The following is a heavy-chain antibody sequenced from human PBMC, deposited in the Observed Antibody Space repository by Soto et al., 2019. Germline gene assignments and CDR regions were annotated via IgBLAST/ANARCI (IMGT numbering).Heavy chain of an antibody. CDR1: GGTFSSYA. CDR3: ARVDYYDSSGYPSWFDP. D-gene: IGHD3-22*01. CDR2: IIPIFGTA. V-gene: IGHV1-69*06. Sequence: GASVKVSCKASGGTFSSYAISWVRQAPGQGLEWMGGIIPIFGTANYAQKFQGRVTITADKSTSTAYMELSSVTAADTAVYYCARVDYYDSSGYPSWFDPWGQGTLVTV. J-gene: IGHJ5*02.